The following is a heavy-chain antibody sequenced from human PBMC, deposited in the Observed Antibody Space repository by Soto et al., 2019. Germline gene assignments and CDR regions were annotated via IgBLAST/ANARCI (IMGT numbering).Heavy chain of an antibody. D-gene: IGHD6-13*01. CDR3: ASDGGDGSSGYFGFDI. CDR2: ISSSSSTI. J-gene: IGHJ3*02. Sequence: GGSLSLSCAASGFTFSNYSMNWVRQAPGKGLEWVSYISSSSSTIYYADSVKGRFTISRDNAKNSLYLQMNSLKAEDTALFYCASDGGDGSSGYFGFDIWCQGTMVAVSS. V-gene: IGHV3-48*01. CDR1: GFTFSNYS.